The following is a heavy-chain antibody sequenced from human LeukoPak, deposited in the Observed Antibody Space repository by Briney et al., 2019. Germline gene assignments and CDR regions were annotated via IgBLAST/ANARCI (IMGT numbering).Heavy chain of an antibody. D-gene: IGHD4-11*01. Sequence: GGSLRLSCAASGFTFSSYAMSWVRQAPGKGLEWVSAISGSGGSTYYADSVEGRFTISRDNSKNTLYLQMNSLRAEDTAVYYCAKVTNPFYYGMDVWGQGTTVTVSS. CDR2: ISGSGGST. CDR3: AKVTNPFYYGMDV. CDR1: GFTFSSYA. V-gene: IGHV3-23*01. J-gene: IGHJ6*02.